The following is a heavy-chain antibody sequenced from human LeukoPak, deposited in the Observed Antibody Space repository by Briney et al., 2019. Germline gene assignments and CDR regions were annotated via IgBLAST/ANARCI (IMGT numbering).Heavy chain of an antibody. CDR1: GDSISSGGYY. CDR2: IYYSGST. J-gene: IGHJ6*02. D-gene: IGHD2-2*01. V-gene: IGHV4-31*03. CDR3: ARTLCTTSTCYYSHFFAMDV. Sequence: PSETLSLTCTVSGDSISSGGYYWSWIRQHPGKGLEWIGYIYYSGSTYYNPSLESRLTISVDMSKNQFSLKLSSVTAADTAVYYCARTLCTTSTCYYSHFFAMDVWGQGTTVTVSS.